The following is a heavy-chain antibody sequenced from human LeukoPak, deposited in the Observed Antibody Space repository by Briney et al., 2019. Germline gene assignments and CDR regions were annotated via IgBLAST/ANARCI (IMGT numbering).Heavy chain of an antibody. CDR1: GFTFSSYS. V-gene: IGHV3-48*01. J-gene: IGHJ4*02. CDR2: ISSSSSTI. Sequence: PGGSLRLSCAASGFTFSSYSMNWVRQAPGKGLEWISYISSSSSTIYYADSVKGRFTISRDNAKNSLYLQMNSLRAEDTAVYYCASLSSGSNFNYWGQGTLVTVSS. CDR3: ASLSSGSNFNY. D-gene: IGHD6-19*01.